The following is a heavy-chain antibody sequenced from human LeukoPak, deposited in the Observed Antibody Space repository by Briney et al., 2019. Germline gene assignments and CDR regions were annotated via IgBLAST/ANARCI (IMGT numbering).Heavy chain of an antibody. CDR1: GGTFSSYA. Sequence: SVKVSCKASGGTFSSYAISWVRQAPGQGLEWMGGIIPIFGTANYAQKFQGRVTITADESTSTAYMELSSLRSEDTAVHYCASSDVDTAMVFHYYYGMDVWGQGTTVTVSS. CDR3: ASSDVDTAMVFHYYYGMDV. J-gene: IGHJ6*02. V-gene: IGHV1-69*13. CDR2: IIPIFGTA. D-gene: IGHD5-18*01.